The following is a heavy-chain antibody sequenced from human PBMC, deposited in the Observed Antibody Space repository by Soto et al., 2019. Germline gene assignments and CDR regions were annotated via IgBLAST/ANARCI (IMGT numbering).Heavy chain of an antibody. D-gene: IGHD3-10*01. Sequence: SETLSLTCAASGGSISSSNWWSWVRQPPGKGLEWIGEIYHSGSTNYNPSLKSRVTISVDKSKNQFSLKLSSVTAADTAVYYCARDRVYYYYYGMDVWGQGTTVTVSS. CDR2: IYHSGST. V-gene: IGHV4-4*02. J-gene: IGHJ6*02. CDR3: ARDRVYYYYYGMDV. CDR1: GGSISSSNW.